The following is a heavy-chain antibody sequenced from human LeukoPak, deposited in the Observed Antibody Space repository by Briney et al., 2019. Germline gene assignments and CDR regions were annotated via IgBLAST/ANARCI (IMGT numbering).Heavy chain of an antibody. D-gene: IGHD3-3*01. CDR3: AKGHDDFRQFDF. J-gene: IGHJ4*02. V-gene: IGHV1-69*13. CDR1: GGTFANYA. CDR2: IIPIFGTG. Sequence: ASVKVSCKASGGTFANYAISWVRKAPGQGLEWVGGIIPIFGTGHSAQKFQGRLTITADESTRTTYMELSSLRSEDTAVYYCAKGHDDFRQFDFWGQGTLVIVSS.